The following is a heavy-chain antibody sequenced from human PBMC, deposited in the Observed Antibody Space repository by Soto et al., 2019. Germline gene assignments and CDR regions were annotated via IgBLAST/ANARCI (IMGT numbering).Heavy chain of an antibody. Sequence: QVQLVQSGAEVKKPGSSVKVSCKASGGTFGSYAITWVRRAPGQGLEWLGGIIPILNSPAYAQKFPASFVITADEITNTAYMELNSLRFDDSAVYYCARKAPYCTSATCPKFHDMDVCGQVTTVTVAS. CDR2: IIPILNSP. CDR1: GGTFGSYA. J-gene: IGHJ6*02. V-gene: IGHV1-69*01. CDR3: ARKAPYCTSATCPKFHDMDV. D-gene: IGHD2-2*01.